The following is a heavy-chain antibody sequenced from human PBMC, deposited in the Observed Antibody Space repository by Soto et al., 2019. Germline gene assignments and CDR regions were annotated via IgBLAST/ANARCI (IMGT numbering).Heavy chain of an antibody. D-gene: IGHD5-12*01. Sequence: QVQLVESGGGVVQPGKPLRHSCAASGVPFRGYAMHWVRQAPGKGLEWVAGIAHDGSKTFYADSVKGRFTISRDDSKNTLYLHMTNLRDEDMAIYYCARVRIGYSYGNGFDPWGQGALVTVSS. CDR3: ARVRIGYSYGNGFDP. CDR1: GVPFRGYA. J-gene: IGHJ5*02. CDR2: IAHDGSKT. V-gene: IGHV3-30-3*01.